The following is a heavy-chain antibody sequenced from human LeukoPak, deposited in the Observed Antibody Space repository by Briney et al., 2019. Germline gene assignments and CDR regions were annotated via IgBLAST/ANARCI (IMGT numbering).Heavy chain of an antibody. CDR1: GFTFSSYG. D-gene: IGHD3-22*01. CDR3: ANINYYDSSGVDY. Sequence: GGSLRLSCAASGFTFSSYGMHWVRQAPGKGLEWVAFIRYDGSNTYYADSVKGRFTISRDNSKNTLYLQMNSLRAEDTAVYYCANINYYDSSGVDYWGQGTLVTVSS. J-gene: IGHJ4*02. CDR2: IRYDGSNT. V-gene: IGHV3-30*02.